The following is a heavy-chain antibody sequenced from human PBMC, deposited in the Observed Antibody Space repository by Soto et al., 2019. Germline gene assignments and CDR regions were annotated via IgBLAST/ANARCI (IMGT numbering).Heavy chain of an antibody. Sequence: GESLKISCEGSGYSFSSFWINWVRQVPGQGLEWVARIDPSDSYTKYSPSFQGRVTISVDKSISTAYLQWSGLEASDTGIYYCARRGWNYQADYYYYDMDVWGQGTTVTVSS. D-gene: IGHD1-7*01. V-gene: IGHV5-10-1*01. CDR3: ARRGWNYQADYYYYDMDV. J-gene: IGHJ6*02. CDR1: GYSFSSFW. CDR2: IDPSDSYT.